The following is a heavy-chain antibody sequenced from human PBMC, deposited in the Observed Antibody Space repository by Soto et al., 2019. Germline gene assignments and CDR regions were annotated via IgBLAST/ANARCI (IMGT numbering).Heavy chain of an antibody. J-gene: IGHJ4*02. CDR1: GGSVSSDNHY. V-gene: IGHV4-61*01. CDR3: ARESRTYRKLSTTYSFDH. Sequence: SETLSLTCTVSGGSVSSDNHYWTWIRQPPGKGLEWIGYAHYSGSTNYNPSLKSRVTISADTSRNQLSLRLTSVTAADSAIYFCARESRTYRKLSTTYSFDHWGQGTLVTVSS. D-gene: IGHD2-2*01. CDR2: AHYSGST.